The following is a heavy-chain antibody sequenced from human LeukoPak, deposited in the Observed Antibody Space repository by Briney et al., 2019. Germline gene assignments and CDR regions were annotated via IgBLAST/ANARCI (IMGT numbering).Heavy chain of an antibody. V-gene: IGHV4-59*01. D-gene: IGHD3-22*01. Sequence: SETLSLTCTVSGGSLSSYYWSWIRQPPGKGLEWIGYIYYSGSTNYNPSLKSRVTISVDTSKNQFSLKLSSVTAADTAVYYCARVLSRWRYYYDSSGQDAFDIWGQGTMVTVSS. CDR3: ARVLSRWRYYYDSSGQDAFDI. CDR2: IYYSGST. CDR1: GGSLSSYY. J-gene: IGHJ3*02.